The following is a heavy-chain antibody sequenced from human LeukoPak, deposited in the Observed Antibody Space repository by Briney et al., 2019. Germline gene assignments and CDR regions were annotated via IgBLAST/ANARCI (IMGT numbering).Heavy chain of an antibody. CDR1: GFTFSTYG. CDR2: IWYDGSNK. Sequence: GGSLRLSCAASGFTFSTYGMHWVRQAPGKGLEWAAVIWYDGSNKYYADSVKGRFTISRDNSKNTLYLQMNSLRAEDTAVYYCARGYSSSWYVDYWGQGTLVTVSS. J-gene: IGHJ4*02. CDR3: ARGYSSSWYVDY. D-gene: IGHD6-13*01. V-gene: IGHV3-33*01.